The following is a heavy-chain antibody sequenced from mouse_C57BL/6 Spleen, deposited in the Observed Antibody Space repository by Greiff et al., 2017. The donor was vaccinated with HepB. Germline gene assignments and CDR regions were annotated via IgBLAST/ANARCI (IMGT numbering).Heavy chain of an antibody. V-gene: IGHV14-4*01. J-gene: IGHJ2*01. D-gene: IGHD3-1*01. CDR2: IDPENGDT. Sequence: EVQLQQSGAELVRPGASVKLSCTASGFNIKDDYMHWVKQRPEQGLEWIGWIDPENGDTEYASKFQGKATITADTSSNTAYLQLSSLTSEDTAVYYCTRGYGGGYCFDYWGQGTTLTVSA. CDR3: TRGYGGGYCFDY. CDR1: GFNIKDDY.